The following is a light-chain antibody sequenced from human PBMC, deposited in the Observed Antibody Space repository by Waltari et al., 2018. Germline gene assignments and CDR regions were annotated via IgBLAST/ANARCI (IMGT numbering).Light chain of an antibody. J-gene: IGLJ1*01. V-gene: IGLV2-14*03. CDR3: SSHTATRHYV. Sequence: QSALTQPASVSGSPGQSITISCTGTSSDVGGYNFVSWYQQYPGKAPKLVIYDVSARPSGASDRFSGSKSGNTASLVISGLQPEDEADYYCSSHTATRHYVFGTGTKVTVL. CDR2: DVS. CDR1: SSDVGGYNF.